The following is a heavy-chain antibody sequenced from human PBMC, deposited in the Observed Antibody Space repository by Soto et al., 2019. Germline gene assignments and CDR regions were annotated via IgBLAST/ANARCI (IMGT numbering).Heavy chain of an antibody. CDR3: ARDAAIGMNDY. V-gene: IGHV1-18*01. Sequence: GASVKASCKSSGYTFTSYAISCVRQAPGQGLEWMGWISAYNGNTKYAQKLQGRVTMTTDTSTSTAYMELRSLTADDTAVYYCARDAAIGMNDYWGQGTLVTVSS. CDR2: ISAYNGNT. J-gene: IGHJ4*02. D-gene: IGHD1-20*01. CDR1: GYTFTSYA.